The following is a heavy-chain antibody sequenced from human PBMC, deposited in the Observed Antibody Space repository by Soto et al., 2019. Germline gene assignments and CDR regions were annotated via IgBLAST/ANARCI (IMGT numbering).Heavy chain of an antibody. D-gene: IGHD2-2*01. CDR2: ISTYTGNT. CDR3: ARDNGCYDL. CDR1: GYTFSNYS. J-gene: IGHJ1*01. V-gene: IGHV1-18*04. Sequence: ASVKVSCKTSGYTFSNYSINWVRQAPGQGLEWVAWISTYTGNTHYPEKFQGRVTVTLDKSARTAFMEMRGLTSDDTAVYFCARDNGCYDLWGQGTLVTVSS.